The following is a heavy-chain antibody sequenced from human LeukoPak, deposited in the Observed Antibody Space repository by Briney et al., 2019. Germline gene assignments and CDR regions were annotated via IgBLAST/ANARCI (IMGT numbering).Heavy chain of an antibody. J-gene: IGHJ6*04. CDR1: GFTFSFYA. CDR3: AKDRCSSTSCRPSGMDV. D-gene: IGHD2-2*01. V-gene: IGHV3-23*01. Sequence: GSLRLSCAASGFTFSFYAMSWVRQTPGKGLEWVSAIRGSGGSTYNADSVKGRFTISRDNSKNTLYLQMNSLRAEDTAVYYCAKDRCSSTSCRPSGMDVWGRGTTVTVSS. CDR2: IRGSGGST.